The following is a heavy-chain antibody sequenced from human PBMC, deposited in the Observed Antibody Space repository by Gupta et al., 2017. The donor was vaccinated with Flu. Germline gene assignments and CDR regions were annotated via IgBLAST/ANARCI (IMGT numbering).Heavy chain of an antibody. J-gene: IGHJ3*02. CDR2: IYHSGST. D-gene: IGHD6-6*01. CDR3: ASIEYSSSSGGETFDI. Sequence: QVQLQESGPGLVKPSVTLSLTCAVSGGSIRSINWWSWVRPPPGKGLEWIGEIYHSGSTNYNPARKRRVTISVDKSKNQFSLKLSSVTAADTAVYYCASIEYSSSSGGETFDIWGQGTMVTVSS. V-gene: IGHV4-4*02. CDR1: GGSIRSINW.